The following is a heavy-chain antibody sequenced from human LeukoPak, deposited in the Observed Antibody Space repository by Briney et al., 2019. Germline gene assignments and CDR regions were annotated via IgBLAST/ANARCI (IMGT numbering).Heavy chain of an antibody. J-gene: IGHJ4*02. D-gene: IGHD5-24*01. CDR2: IKQDGSEK. Sequence: PGGSLRLSCAASGFTFSSYWMSWVRQAPGKGLEWVANIKQDGSEKYYVDSVKGRFTISRDNAKNSLYLQMNSLRAEDTAVYYCAREGVEMATTDYFDYWGQGTLVTVSS. V-gene: IGHV3-7*01. CDR1: GFTFSSYW. CDR3: AREGVEMATTDYFDY.